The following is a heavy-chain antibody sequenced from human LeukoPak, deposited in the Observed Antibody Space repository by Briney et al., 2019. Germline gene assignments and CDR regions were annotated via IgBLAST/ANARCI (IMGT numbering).Heavy chain of an antibody. CDR2: IKQDGSEK. CDR1: GXXFSXXX. V-gene: IGHV3-7*04. D-gene: IGHD4-17*01. CDR3: ARDLYGXXXPFDY. J-gene: IGHJ4*02. Sequence: LSCAASGXXFSXXXXXWVXXXXXXXXXXVANIKQDGSEKHYVDSVKGRFTISRDNAKNSLYLQMNSLRAEDTAVYYCARDLYGXXXPFDYWGQXXXVTXX.